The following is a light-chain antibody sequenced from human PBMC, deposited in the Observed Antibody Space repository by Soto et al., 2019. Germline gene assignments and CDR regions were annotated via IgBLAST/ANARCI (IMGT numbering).Light chain of an antibody. V-gene: IGKV3-11*01. Sequence: EIVLAQSPATLSLSPGERATISCRASQSVGIYLAWYQQKPGQAPRLLIYDASNRATDIPAKFSASGSGTDFSLTSSSLEPEDFAIYYCQQGNNWPLISFGQGTRLEIK. CDR2: DAS. CDR1: QSVGIY. CDR3: QQGNNWPLIS. J-gene: IGKJ5*01.